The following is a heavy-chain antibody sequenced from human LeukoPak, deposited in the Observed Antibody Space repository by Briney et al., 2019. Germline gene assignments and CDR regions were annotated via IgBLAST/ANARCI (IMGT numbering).Heavy chain of an antibody. Sequence: GASVKVSCKASGYTFTCYYMHWVRQAPGQGLEWMGLINPNSGGTNYAQKFQGRVTMTRDTYISTAYMELSRLRSDDTAVYFCARDRKQLEGGFCKVGYWGQGTLVTVP. CDR2: INPNSGGT. J-gene: IGHJ4*02. CDR1: GYTFTCYY. CDR3: ARDRKQLEGGFCKVGY. D-gene: IGHD5-18*01. V-gene: IGHV1-2*02.